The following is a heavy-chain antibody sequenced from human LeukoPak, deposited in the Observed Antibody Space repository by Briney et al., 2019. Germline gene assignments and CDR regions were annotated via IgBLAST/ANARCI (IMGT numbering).Heavy chain of an antibody. Sequence: GASVKVSCKASGYTFTSYYMHWVRQAPGQGLEWMGIINPSGGSTSYAQKFQGRVTMTRDTSTSTVYIELSSLRSEDTAVYYCARRLAAAGGVDYWGQGTLVTVSS. CDR3: ARRLAAAGGVDY. CDR1: GYTFTSYY. CDR2: INPSGGST. J-gene: IGHJ4*02. D-gene: IGHD6-13*01. V-gene: IGHV1-46*01.